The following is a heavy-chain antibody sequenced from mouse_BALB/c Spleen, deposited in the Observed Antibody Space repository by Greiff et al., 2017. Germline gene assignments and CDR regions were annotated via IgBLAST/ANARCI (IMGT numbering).Heavy chain of an antibody. Sequence: EVQLQQSGPELVKPGASVKIPCKASGYTFTDYNMDWVKQSHGKSLEWIGDINPNNGGTIYNQKFKGKATLTVDKSSSTAYMELRSLTSEDTAVYYCARLEYGAFAYWGQGTLVTVSA. D-gene: IGHD2-10*02. CDR2: INPNNGGT. CDR3: ARLEYGAFAY. J-gene: IGHJ3*01. V-gene: IGHV1-18*01. CDR1: GYTFTDYN.